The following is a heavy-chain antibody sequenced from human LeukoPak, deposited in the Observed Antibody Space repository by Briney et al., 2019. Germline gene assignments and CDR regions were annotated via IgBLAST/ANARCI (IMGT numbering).Heavy chain of an antibody. CDR3: ARDSDFAGTETFDY. D-gene: IGHD3-10*01. CDR1: GFTFSSYW. CDR2: IKQDGSEK. J-gene: IGHJ4*02. Sequence: GGSLRLSCAASGFTFSSYWMSWVRQAPGKGPEWVANIKQDGSEKYYVDSVKGRFTISRDNAKNSLYLQMNSLRAEDTAVYYCARDSDFAGTETFDYWGQGTLVTVSS. V-gene: IGHV3-7*01.